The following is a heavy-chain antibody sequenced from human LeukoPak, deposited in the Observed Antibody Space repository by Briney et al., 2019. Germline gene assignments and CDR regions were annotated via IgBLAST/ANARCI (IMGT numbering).Heavy chain of an antibody. D-gene: IGHD2-2*01. V-gene: IGHV4-31*03. J-gene: IGHJ4*02. Sequence: SETLSLTCTVSGGSISSGGYYWSWIRQHPGKGLEWIGYIYYSGSTYYNPSLKSRVTISVDTSKNQFSLKLSSVTAADTAVYYCARGVVPAATDGGTNFDYWGQGTLVTVSS. CDR2: IYYSGST. CDR3: ARGVVPAATDGGTNFDY. CDR1: GGSISSGGYY.